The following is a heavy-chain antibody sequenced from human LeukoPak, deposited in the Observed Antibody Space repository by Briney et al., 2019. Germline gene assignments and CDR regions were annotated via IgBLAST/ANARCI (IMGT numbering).Heavy chain of an antibody. Sequence: SVKVSCKASGGTFSSYAISWVRQAPGQGLEWMGRIIPILGIANYAQKFQGRVTITADKSTSTAYMELSSLRSEDTAVYYCARMYSSGSPDYWGQGTLVTVSS. J-gene: IGHJ4*02. D-gene: IGHD6-19*01. CDR3: ARMYSSGSPDY. CDR2: IIPILGIA. CDR1: GGTFSSYA. V-gene: IGHV1-69*04.